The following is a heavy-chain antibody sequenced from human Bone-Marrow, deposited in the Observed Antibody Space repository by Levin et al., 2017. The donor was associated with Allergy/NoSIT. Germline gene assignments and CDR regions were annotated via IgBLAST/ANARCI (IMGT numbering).Heavy chain of an antibody. CDR3: VKVAEACKQHAYDS. CDR1: GFTFSDHY. CDR2: SRNRVNGYRA. D-gene: IGHD2-15*01. Sequence: PGGSLRLSCAASGFTFSDHYIDWVRQAPGKGREWIGRSRNRVNGYRAEYSASVKDRFTISRDDSKNSLYLDINNLKTEDTALYCCVKVAEACKQHAYDSWGQGTLVTVSS. V-gene: IGHV3-72*01. J-gene: IGHJ4*02.